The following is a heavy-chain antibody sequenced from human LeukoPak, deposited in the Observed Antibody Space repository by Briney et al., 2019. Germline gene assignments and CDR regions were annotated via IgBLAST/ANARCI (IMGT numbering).Heavy chain of an antibody. V-gene: IGHV1-2*02. J-gene: IGHJ5*02. CDR1: GYTFTGYY. D-gene: IGHD2-2*02. CDR2: INPNSGGT. CDR3: ARDIYCSSTSCYTSFDP. Sequence: ASVKVPCKASGYTFTGYYMHWVRQAPGQGLEWMGWINPNSGGTNYAQKFQGRVTMTRDTSISTAYMELSRLRSDDTAVYYCARDIYCSSTSCYTSFDPWGQGTLVTVSS.